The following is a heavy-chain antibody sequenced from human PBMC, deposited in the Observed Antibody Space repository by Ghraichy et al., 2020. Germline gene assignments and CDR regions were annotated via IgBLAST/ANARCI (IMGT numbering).Heavy chain of an antibody. CDR2: MYRNGNT. Sequence: SETLSLTCTVSGGSISSYYWSWIRQPAGKGLEWIGLMYRNGNTNYNPSLKSRVTMSLDTSKNHFSLNLNSVTAADTAVYYCARGPSGAGYFDLWGRGTLVTVSS. V-gene: IGHV4-4*07. J-gene: IGHJ2*01. CDR3: ARGPSGAGYFDL. CDR1: GGSISSYY. D-gene: IGHD3-10*01.